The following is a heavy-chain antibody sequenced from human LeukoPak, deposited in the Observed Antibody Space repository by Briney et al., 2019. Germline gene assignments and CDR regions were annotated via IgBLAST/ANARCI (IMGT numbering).Heavy chain of an antibody. V-gene: IGHV1-69*05. CDR2: IIPIFGTA. J-gene: IGHJ4*02. CDR1: GGTFISYA. D-gene: IGHD5-12*01. CDR3: ARARGGVATAFDY. Sequence: SVKVSCKASGGTFISYAISWVRQAPGQGLEWMGGIIPIFGTANYAQKFQGRVTITTDESTTTAYMELSRLRSADTAVYYCARARGGVATAFDYWGQGTLVTVSS.